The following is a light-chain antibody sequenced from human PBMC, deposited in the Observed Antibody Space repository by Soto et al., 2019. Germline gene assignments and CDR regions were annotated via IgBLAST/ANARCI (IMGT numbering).Light chain of an antibody. CDR1: QAINNY. CDR2: AAS. Sequence: DIQMTQSPSSLSASVGDRVTITCRASQAINNYLAWYQQKPGKVPKLLIYAASTLQSGVPSRFSGSGSGTDLTLTISSLQPEDVATYYCQRYNSAPWTFGQGTKVEIK. V-gene: IGKV1-27*01. CDR3: QRYNSAPWT. J-gene: IGKJ1*01.